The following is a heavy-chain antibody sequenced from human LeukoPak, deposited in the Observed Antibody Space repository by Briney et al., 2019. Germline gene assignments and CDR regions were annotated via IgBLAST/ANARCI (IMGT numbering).Heavy chain of an antibody. CDR2: IYYSGST. CDR3: ARGGLDIVVVVAAKKFDY. D-gene: IGHD2-15*01. J-gene: IGHJ4*02. V-gene: IGHV4-30-4*01. CDR1: GGSISSGDYY. Sequence: SETLSLTCTVSGGSISSGDYYWSWIRQPPGKGLEWIGYIYYSGSTYYNPSLKSRVTISVDTSKNQFSLKLSSVTAADTAVYYCARGGLDIVVVVAAKKFDYWGQGTLVTVSS.